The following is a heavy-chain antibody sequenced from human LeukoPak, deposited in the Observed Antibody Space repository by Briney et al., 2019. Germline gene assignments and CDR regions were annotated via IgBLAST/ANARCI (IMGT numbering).Heavy chain of an antibody. CDR2: INPNSGGT. J-gene: IGHJ4*02. CDR1: GYTFTGYY. CDR3: ARDYYDSSGYLVLVY. D-gene: IGHD3-22*01. Sequence: PSVKVSCKASGYTFTGYYMHWVRQAPGQGLEWMGWINPNSGGTNYAQKFQGRVTMTRDTSISTAYMELSRLRSDDTAVYYCARDYYDSSGYLVLVYWGQGTLVTVSS. V-gene: IGHV1-2*02.